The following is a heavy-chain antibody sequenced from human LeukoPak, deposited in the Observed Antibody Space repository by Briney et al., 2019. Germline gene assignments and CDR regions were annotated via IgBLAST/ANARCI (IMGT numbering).Heavy chain of an antibody. Sequence: SVKVSCKASGCTFSSYAISWVRQAPGQGLEWMGRIIPILGIANYAQKFQGRVTITADKSTSTAYMELSSLRSEDTAVYYCARARGCSGGSCYPSGYYGMDVWGQGTTVTVSS. J-gene: IGHJ6*02. V-gene: IGHV1-69*04. CDR3: ARARGCSGGSCYPSGYYGMDV. CDR1: GCTFSSYA. D-gene: IGHD2-15*01. CDR2: IIPILGIA.